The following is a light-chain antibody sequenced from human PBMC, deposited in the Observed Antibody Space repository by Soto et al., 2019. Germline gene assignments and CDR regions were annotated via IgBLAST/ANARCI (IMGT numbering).Light chain of an antibody. CDR3: CSYVGATTYV. J-gene: IGLJ1*01. V-gene: IGLV2-23*01. Sequence: HSALTQPASGSGSPGQAITISCNGTSSIIGGYNVVSWYQLQPGKAPKVIVYEGIKRPSGVSDRFSGSTSGSTASLTISGLQAEDEAEYYCCSYVGATTYVFGSGTKVTVL. CDR1: SSIIGGYNV. CDR2: EGI.